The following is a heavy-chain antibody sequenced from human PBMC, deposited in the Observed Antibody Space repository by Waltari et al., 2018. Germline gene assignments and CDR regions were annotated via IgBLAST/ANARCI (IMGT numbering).Heavy chain of an antibody. J-gene: IGHJ4*02. V-gene: IGHV3-30-3*01. CDR2: ISYDGSNK. Sequence: QVQLVESGGGVVQPGRSLSLSCAASGFTFSSFAMHWVSQAPGKGLEWVAVISYDGSNKYYADSVKGRFTISRDNSKNTLYLQMNSLRAEDTAVYYCARAPRYCGGDCYFFDYWGQGTLVTVSS. CDR3: ARAPRYCGGDCYFFDY. D-gene: IGHD2-21*01. CDR1: GFTFSSFA.